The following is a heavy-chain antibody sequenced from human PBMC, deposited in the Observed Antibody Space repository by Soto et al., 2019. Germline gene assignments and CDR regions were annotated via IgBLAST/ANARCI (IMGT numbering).Heavy chain of an antibody. J-gene: IGHJ4*02. CDR1: GFTFSNYA. CDR3: AKDQGSSWYEIDY. D-gene: IGHD6-13*01. CDR2: ISGSGGST. Sequence: EVQLLESGGGLVQPGGSLRLSCAASGFTFSNYAVTWVRQAPGKGLEWVSTISGSGGSTYYADSVKGRFTISKDNSKNGLYRQRNGLRAEDTGVYYCAKDQGSSWYEIDYWGQGTLVTVSS. V-gene: IGHV3-23*01.